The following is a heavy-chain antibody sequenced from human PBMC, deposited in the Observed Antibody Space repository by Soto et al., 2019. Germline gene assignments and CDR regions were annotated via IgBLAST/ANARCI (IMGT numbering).Heavy chain of an antibody. Sequence: ASVKVSCKASGYTFTSYDINWVRQATGEGLEWMGWMNPNSGNTGYAQKFQGRVTMTRNTSISTAYMELSSLRSEDTAVYYCARGRVDGWGHYYYYGMDVWGQGPPLTVST. CDR2: MNPNSGNT. D-gene: IGHD2-15*01. J-gene: IGHJ6*01. CDR3: ARGRVDGWGHYYYYGMDV. V-gene: IGHV1-8*01. CDR1: GYTFTSYD.